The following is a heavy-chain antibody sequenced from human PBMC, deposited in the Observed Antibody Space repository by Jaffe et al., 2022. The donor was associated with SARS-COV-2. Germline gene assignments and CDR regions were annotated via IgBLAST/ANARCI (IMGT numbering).Heavy chain of an antibody. Sequence: QVQLVQSGAEVKKPGASVKVSCEASGYTFTSYGINWVRQAPGQGLEWMGWISPYNDKTNYAQNLLGRVIMTTDTSTSTAYMELRNLRSDDTAIYYCTREADPRWWSPYNWNDFKAAHTFDHWGQGTLVTVSS. J-gene: IGHJ4*02. D-gene: IGHD1-20*01. CDR3: TREADPRWWSPYNWNDFKAAHTFDH. V-gene: IGHV1-18*01. CDR2: ISPYNDKT. CDR1: GYTFTSYG.